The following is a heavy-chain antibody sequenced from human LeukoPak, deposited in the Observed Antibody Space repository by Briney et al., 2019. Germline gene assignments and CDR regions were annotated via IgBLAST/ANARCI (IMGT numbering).Heavy chain of an antibody. CDR3: ARNIVVVTAIPSYFDY. V-gene: IGHV4-34*01. CDR2: INHSGST. D-gene: IGHD2-21*02. CDR1: GGSFSGYY. Sequence: SETLSLTCAVYGGSFSGYYWSWIRQPPGKGLEWIGEINHSGSTYYNPSLKSRVTISVDTSKNQFSLKLSSVTAADTAVYYCARNIVVVTAIPSYFDYWGQGTLVTVSS. J-gene: IGHJ4*02.